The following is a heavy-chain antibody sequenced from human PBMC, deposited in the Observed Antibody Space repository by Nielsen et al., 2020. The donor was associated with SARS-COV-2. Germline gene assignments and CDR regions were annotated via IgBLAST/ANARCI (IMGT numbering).Heavy chain of an antibody. J-gene: IGHJ2*01. Sequence: GGSLRLSCAASGFTFSSYSMNWVRQAPGKGLEWVSSISSSSSYIYYADSVKGRFTISRDNAKNSLYLQMNSLRAEDTAVYYCARLGSTTVTTGYWYFDLWGRGTLVTVSS. CDR3: ARLGSTTVTTGYWYFDL. CDR1: GFTFSSYS. CDR2: ISSSSSYI. D-gene: IGHD4-17*01. V-gene: IGHV3-21*01.